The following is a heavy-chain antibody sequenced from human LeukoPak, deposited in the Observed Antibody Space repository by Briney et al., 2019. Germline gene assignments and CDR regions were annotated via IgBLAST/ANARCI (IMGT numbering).Heavy chain of an antibody. V-gene: IGHV4-39*01. J-gene: IGHJ4*02. CDR3: ARFPPNWGLDY. CDR2: VYYSGTT. D-gene: IGHD7-27*01. CDR1: GGSINSSDYY. Sequence: PSETLSLTFSVSGGSINSSDYYWGWVRQPPGKGLEWIGTVYYSGTTYYNPSLKSRINLSVDTSSNQFSLKLTSVTAADTAVYYCARFPPNWGLDYWGQGILVTVSS.